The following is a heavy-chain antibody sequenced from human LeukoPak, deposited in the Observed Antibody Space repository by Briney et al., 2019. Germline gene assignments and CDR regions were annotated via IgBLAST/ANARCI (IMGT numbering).Heavy chain of an antibody. J-gene: IGHJ4*02. CDR1: GFTFSLYW. V-gene: IGHV3-74*01. Sequence: GGSLRLSCAASGFTFSLYWMHWVRQAPGKGLVWVSRINSDGSSVRYADSVKGRFTISRDSAKKTVYLQMNSLRVEDTAVYYCARGGCTDGNCYSGGYWGQGTLVTVSS. CDR2: INSDGSSV. D-gene: IGHD2-21*02. CDR3: ARGGCTDGNCYSGGY.